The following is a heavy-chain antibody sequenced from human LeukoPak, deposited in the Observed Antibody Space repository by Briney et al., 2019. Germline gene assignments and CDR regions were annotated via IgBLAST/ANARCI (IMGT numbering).Heavy chain of an antibody. J-gene: IGHJ4*02. D-gene: IGHD6-13*01. CDR3: AREVAYSSSWYDY. Sequence: QSGGSLRLSCAASGFIVSSNYMSWVRQAPGKGLEWVSIIYSGGNTYYGDSVKGRFTISRDNSKNTLYLQMNSLRAEDTAVYYCAREVAYSSSWYDYWGQGTLVTVSS. V-gene: IGHV3-66*01. CDR2: IYSGGNT. CDR1: GFIVSSNY.